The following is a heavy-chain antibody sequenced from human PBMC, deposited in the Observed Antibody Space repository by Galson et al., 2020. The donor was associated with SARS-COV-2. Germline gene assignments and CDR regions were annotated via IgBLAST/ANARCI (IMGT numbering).Heavy chain of an antibody. D-gene: IGHD4-17*01. CDR3: AKDPSVTAYYYYYYMDV. Sequence: LSLTCAASGFTFSSYAMSWVRQAPGKGLEWVSAISGSGGSTYYADSVKGRFTISRDNSKNTLYLQMNSLRAEDTAVYYCAKDPSVTAYYYYYYMDVWGKGTTVTVSS. V-gene: IGHV3-23*01. CDR2: ISGSGGST. CDR1: GFTFSSYA. J-gene: IGHJ6*03.